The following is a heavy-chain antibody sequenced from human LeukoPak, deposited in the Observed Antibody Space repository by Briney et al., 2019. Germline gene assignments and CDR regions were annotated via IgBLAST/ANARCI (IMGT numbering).Heavy chain of an antibody. Sequence: ASVKVSCKASGYRFTDYYVHWVRQAPGQGLEWMGRVSPDSGGTNYAQKFQGRVTMTTDTTISTADMELSRLRSDDTAVYYCASGLNSRSTSCWGQGTRVTVSS. D-gene: IGHD6-13*01. CDR2: VSPDSGGT. J-gene: IGHJ4*02. V-gene: IGHV1-2*02. CDR1: GYRFTDYY. CDR3: ASGLNSRSTSC.